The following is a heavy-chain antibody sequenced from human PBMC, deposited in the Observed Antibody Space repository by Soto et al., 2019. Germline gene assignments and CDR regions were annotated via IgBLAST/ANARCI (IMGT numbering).Heavy chain of an antibody. CDR1: GYTFSDYY. CDR2: ITANSGGT. J-gene: IGHJ4*02. CDR3: ASGASSNWPDF. V-gene: IGHV1-2*02. D-gene: IGHD6-13*01. Sequence: ASVKVSCKASGYTFSDYYMHWVRQAPGQGLEWMGWITANSGGTNYPQKFQGRVTLTRDTSIRTVYMELSSLRSDDTAVYYCASGASSNWPDFWGRGTLVTVSS.